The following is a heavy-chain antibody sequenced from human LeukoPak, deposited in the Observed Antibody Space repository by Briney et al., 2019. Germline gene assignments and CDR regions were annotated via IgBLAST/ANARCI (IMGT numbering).Heavy chain of an antibody. D-gene: IGHD2-15*01. V-gene: IGHV3-7*01. J-gene: IGHJ4*02. CDR1: GFAFSDFW. CDR2: IRHDGNAK. Sequence: GGSLRLSCAASGFAFSDFWMSWVRQAPGKGLEWVANIRHDGNAKNYVPSVRGRFTISRDIAKNSLYLQMNSLTVEDTAVYYCATSHDSAGNDWGQGTLVTLSS. CDR3: ATSHDSAGND.